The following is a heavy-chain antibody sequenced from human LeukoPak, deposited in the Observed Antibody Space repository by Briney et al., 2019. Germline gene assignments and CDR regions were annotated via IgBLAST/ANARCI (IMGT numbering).Heavy chain of an antibody. J-gene: IGHJ4*02. CDR2: INHSGST. Sequence: SETLSLTCAVYGGSFSGYYWSWIRQPPGKGLEWIGEINHSGSTNYNPSLKSRVTISVDTSKNQFSLKLSSVIAADTAVYYCARGSQYYYDSSSYYSHDYWGQGTLVTVSS. V-gene: IGHV4-34*01. D-gene: IGHD3-22*01. CDR3: ARGSQYYYDSSSYYSHDY. CDR1: GGSFSGYY.